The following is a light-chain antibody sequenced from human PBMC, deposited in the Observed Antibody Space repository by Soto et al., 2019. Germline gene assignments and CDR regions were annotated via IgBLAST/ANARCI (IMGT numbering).Light chain of an antibody. J-gene: IGKJ5*01. CDR1: QDISNY. V-gene: IGKV1-33*01. Sequence: DIQMTQSPSSLSASVGDRVTLTCQASQDISNYLNWYQQKPGKAPKLLIYDASNLEAGVPSRFSGSGSGTDFTFTISSLQPEDIATYYCQQYDNLSSFGQGTRLEIK. CDR3: QQYDNLSS. CDR2: DAS.